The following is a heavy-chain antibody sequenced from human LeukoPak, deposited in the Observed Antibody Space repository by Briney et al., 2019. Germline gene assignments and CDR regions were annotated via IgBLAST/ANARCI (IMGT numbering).Heavy chain of an antibody. V-gene: IGHV4-4*07. CDR1: GGSIRSYY. D-gene: IGHD3-22*01. Sequence: PSETLSLTCTVSGGSIRSYYWSWIRQPAGKGLEWIGRIYTSGSTNYNPSLKSRVTMSVDTSKNQFSLKLSSVTAADTAVYYCATYYYDSSGYYYSYWGQGTLVTVSS. CDR2: IYTSGST. CDR3: ATYYYDSSGYYYSY. J-gene: IGHJ4*02.